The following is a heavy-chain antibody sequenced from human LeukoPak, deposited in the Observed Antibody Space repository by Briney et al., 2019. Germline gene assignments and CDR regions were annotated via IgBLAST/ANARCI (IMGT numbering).Heavy chain of an antibody. D-gene: IGHD1-1*01. CDR3: ARHFGTGDNFDY. V-gene: IGHV1-8*01. CDR2: MHPNSDDT. J-gene: IGHJ4*02. CDR1: GYTFTNND. Sequence: ASVKVSCKASGYTFTNNDIHWVRQATGQGLAWMGWMHPNSDDTGYAQKFQGRVTMTRNTSISTAYMELSSLRPEDTAVYYCARHFGTGDNFDYWGQGTLLIVSS.